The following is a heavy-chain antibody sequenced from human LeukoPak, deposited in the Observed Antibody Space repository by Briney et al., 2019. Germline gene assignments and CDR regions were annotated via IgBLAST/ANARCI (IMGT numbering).Heavy chain of an antibody. J-gene: IGHJ6*03. CDR1: GFTFISYA. CDR2: ISGSGGST. V-gene: IGHV3-23*01. Sequence: GGSLRLSCAASGFTFISYAMSWVRQGPGKGLEWVSGISGSGGSTYYADSVKGRFTISRDNSKNTLYLQMNSLRAEDTAVYYCAKSRGQTQGNYYMDVWGKGTTVTVSS. CDR3: AKSRGQTQGNYYMDV.